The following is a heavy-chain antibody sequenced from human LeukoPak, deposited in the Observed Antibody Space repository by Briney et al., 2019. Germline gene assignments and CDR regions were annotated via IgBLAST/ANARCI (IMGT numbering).Heavy chain of an antibody. Sequence: ASVKVSCKASGYIFTSYYMHWVRQAPGQGLEWMGIINPSGGSTSYAQKFQGRVTMTRDTSTSTVYMELSSLRSEDTAVYYCARELGSGGYFDYWGQGTLVTASS. CDR3: ARELGSGGYFDY. CDR1: GYIFTSYY. CDR2: INPSGGST. V-gene: IGHV1-46*01. J-gene: IGHJ4*02. D-gene: IGHD3-16*01.